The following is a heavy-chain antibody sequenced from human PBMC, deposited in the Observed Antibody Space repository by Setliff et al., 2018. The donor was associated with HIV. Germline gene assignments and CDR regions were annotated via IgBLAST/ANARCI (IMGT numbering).Heavy chain of an antibody. D-gene: IGHD3-3*01. V-gene: IGHV3-21*01. J-gene: IGHJ6*02. Sequence: PGGSLRLSCAASGFTFANFAMGWVRQAPGKGLEWVSSISIGSGGAIDYADSVQGRFTISRDNSKNSLYLQMNGLRVEDTGVYYCARDNLYYNLYDGSPVYGMDVWGQGTTVTVSS. CDR2: ISIGSGGAI. CDR3: ARDNLYYNLYDGSPVYGMDV. CDR1: GFTFANFA.